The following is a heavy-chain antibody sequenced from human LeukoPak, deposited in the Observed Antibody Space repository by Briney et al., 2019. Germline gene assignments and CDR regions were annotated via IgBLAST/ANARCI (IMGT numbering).Heavy chain of an antibody. Sequence: ASVKVSCKASGYTFTDYYIHWVRQAPGQGLEWMGWINPKSGGTDSAQKFQGRVTMTRDTSISSAYVELSRLSFDDTAVYYCARGDCSGATCYDLFDVWGQGTKVTVSS. CDR3: ARGDCSGATCYDLFDV. V-gene: IGHV1-2*02. CDR2: INPKSGGT. J-gene: IGHJ3*01. CDR1: GYTFTDYY. D-gene: IGHD2-2*01.